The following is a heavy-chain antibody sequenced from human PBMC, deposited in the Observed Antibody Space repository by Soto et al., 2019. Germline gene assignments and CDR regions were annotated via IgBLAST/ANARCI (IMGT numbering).Heavy chain of an antibody. CDR1: GFPLTTNGVG. CDR3: AHSAGHYSDSSNYPALDS. V-gene: IGHV2-5*02. D-gene: IGHD3-22*01. J-gene: IGHJ4*02. CDR2: IYWDGDK. Sequence: HITLRSSGPALRKRTQPLTLTCSSSGFPLTTNGVGVGWIRQPPGKALEWVALIYWDGDKRYRPTLNTRDTITKGTTQKQVVLTISDMGHVDTATCYCAHSAGHYSDSSNYPALDSWGQETLVTVS.